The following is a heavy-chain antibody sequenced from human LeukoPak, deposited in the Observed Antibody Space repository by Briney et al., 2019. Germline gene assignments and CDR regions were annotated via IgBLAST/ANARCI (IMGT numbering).Heavy chain of an antibody. V-gene: IGHV3-33*01. Sequence: GRSLRLSCAASGFTFSSYGMHWVRQAPGKGLEWVAVIWYDGSNKYYADSVKGRFTISRDNSKNTLYLQMNSLRAEDTAVYYCARDPAATSGSYLPGGYWGQGTLVTVSS. CDR3: ARDPAATSGSYLPGGY. CDR2: IWYDGSNK. D-gene: IGHD3-10*01. J-gene: IGHJ4*02. CDR1: GFTFSSYG.